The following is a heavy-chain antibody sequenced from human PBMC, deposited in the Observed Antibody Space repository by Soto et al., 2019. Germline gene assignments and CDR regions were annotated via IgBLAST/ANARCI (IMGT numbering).Heavy chain of an antibody. CDR2: INPSGGST. D-gene: IGHD5-18*01. Sequence: ASVKVSCKAPGYTFTSYYMHWVRQAPGQGLEWMGIINPSGGSTSYAQKFQGRVTMTRDTSTSTVYVELSSLRSEDTAVYYCAREVERGYSYGYLEYWGQGTLVTVSS. CDR1: GYTFTSYY. V-gene: IGHV1-46*01. J-gene: IGHJ4*02. CDR3: AREVERGYSYGYLEY.